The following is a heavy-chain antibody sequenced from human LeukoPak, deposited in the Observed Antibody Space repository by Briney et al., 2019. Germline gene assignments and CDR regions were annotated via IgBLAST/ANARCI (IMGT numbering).Heavy chain of an antibody. Sequence: GGSLRLSCAASGFTFSNYWMHWVRQAPGRGLVWVSRINTDGSTTNYADSVRGRFTISRDNAKNTLYLQMNSLRAEDTAVYYCARGPRQRYYYDSSGYFGRRFVWFDPWGQGTLVTVSS. D-gene: IGHD3-22*01. CDR3: ARGPRQRYYYDSSGYFGRRFVWFDP. V-gene: IGHV3-74*01. CDR2: INTDGSTT. J-gene: IGHJ5*02. CDR1: GFTFSNYW.